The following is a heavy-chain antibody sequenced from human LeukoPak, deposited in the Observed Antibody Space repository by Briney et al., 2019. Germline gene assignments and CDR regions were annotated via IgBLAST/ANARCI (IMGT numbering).Heavy chain of an antibody. CDR3: AKVNIVVVVAATYYFDY. CDR2: ISGSGGST. Sequence: GGSLRLSCAASGFTFSGYAMSWVRQAPGKGLEWVSAISGSGGSTYYADSVKGRFTISRDNSKNTLYLQMNSLRAEDTAVYYCAKVNIVVVVAATYYFDYWGQGTLVTVSS. V-gene: IGHV3-23*01. CDR1: GFTFSGYA. J-gene: IGHJ4*02. D-gene: IGHD2-15*01.